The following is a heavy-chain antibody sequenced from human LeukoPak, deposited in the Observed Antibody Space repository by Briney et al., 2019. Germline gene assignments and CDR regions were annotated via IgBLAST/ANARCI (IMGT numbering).Heavy chain of an antibody. CDR2: IKSKTDDGTT. J-gene: IGHJ6*03. CDR3: TTKTGYSSGLYLGYNYYCMYV. D-gene: IGHD6-19*01. CDR1: GFTFSNDC. V-gene: IGHV3-15*01. Sequence: RGSLRLSCAASGFTFSNDCMSWVRQAAGQGLEWVGCIKSKTDDGTTDYAAHVKGRFTISRDDSKNTLYLQMDSLKTEDTAVYYCTTKTGYSSGLYLGYNYYCMYVWGKGTTVTVSS.